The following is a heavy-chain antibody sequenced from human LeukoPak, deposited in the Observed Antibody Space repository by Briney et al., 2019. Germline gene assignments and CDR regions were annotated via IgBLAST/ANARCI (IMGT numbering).Heavy chain of an antibody. J-gene: IGHJ4*02. CDR1: GFTFSSYA. V-gene: IGHV3-74*01. D-gene: IGHD6-13*01. CDR2: INSYGSIT. Sequence: GGSLRLSCAASGFTFSSYAMHWVRQAPGQGLVWVSRINSYGSITSYADSVKGRFTISRDNAKNTLYLQMNSLRAEDTAVYYCASGIAAVGWDFDYWGQGTLVTVSS. CDR3: ASGIAAVGWDFDY.